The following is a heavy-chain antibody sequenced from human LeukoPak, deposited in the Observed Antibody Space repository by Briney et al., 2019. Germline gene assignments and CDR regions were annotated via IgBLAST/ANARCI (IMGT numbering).Heavy chain of an antibody. CDR1: GFTFSSYS. Sequence: KPGGSLRLSCAASGFTFSSYSMNWVRQAPGKGLEWVSSISSSGTYIYYADSVKGRFTISRDNAKNSLYLQMNSLRAEDTAVYYCARDLAVAGKYWGQGTLVTVSS. CDR2: ISSSGTYI. V-gene: IGHV3-21*01. CDR3: ARDLAVAGKY. J-gene: IGHJ4*02. D-gene: IGHD6-19*01.